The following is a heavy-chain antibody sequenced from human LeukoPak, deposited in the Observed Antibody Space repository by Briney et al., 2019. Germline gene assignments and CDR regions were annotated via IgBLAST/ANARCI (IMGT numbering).Heavy chain of an antibody. Sequence: GGSLRLSCAASGFTFDDYGMSWVRQAPGKGLEWVSGINWNGGSTTYADSVKGRFTISRDNAKNSLYLQMNSLRAEDTALYYCARDQVRSGDTASSFYYYYMDVWGKGTTVTVSS. V-gene: IGHV3-20*04. CDR2: INWNGGST. CDR3: ARDQVRSGDTASSFYYYYMDV. D-gene: IGHD5-18*01. CDR1: GFTFDDYG. J-gene: IGHJ6*03.